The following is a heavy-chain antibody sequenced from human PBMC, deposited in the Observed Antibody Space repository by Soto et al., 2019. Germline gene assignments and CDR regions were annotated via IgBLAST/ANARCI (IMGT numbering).Heavy chain of an antibody. D-gene: IGHD3-16*01. J-gene: IGHJ4*02. Sequence: SETLSLTCTVSGDSISTYYWTWVRQPPGKGLEWIGYIYNSATTKYNPSLRSRVTISVDTSKNQFSLKLSSVTTADTAVYYCARGRFDFIWGTPAPYLDYWGQGALVTVSS. CDR1: GDSISTYY. CDR3: ARGRFDFIWGTPAPYLDY. CDR2: IYNSATT. V-gene: IGHV4-59*01.